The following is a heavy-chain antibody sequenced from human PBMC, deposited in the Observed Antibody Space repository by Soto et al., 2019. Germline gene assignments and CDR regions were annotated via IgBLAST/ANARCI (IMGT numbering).Heavy chain of an antibody. J-gene: IGHJ3*01. CDR2: IIPVFDKA. V-gene: IGHV1-69*01. D-gene: IGHD3-16*01. CDR3: ARLRRDWGDAFDL. Sequence: QVQLVQSGAGVKKPGSSVKVSCKTSGGPFGSSAISWVRQAPAQGLEWMGEIIPVFDKANYAQNFQGRLTITADEPTGTVFMQLSSLRSEDTAVYFCARLRRDWGDAFDLWGLGTFVTVSS. CDR1: GGPFGSSA.